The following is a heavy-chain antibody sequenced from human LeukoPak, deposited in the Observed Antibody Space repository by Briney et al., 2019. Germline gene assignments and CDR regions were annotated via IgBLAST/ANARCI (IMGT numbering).Heavy chain of an antibody. J-gene: IGHJ4*02. D-gene: IGHD3-10*01. CDR3: ARESSGPLDY. CDR2: INSDGSST. Sequence: GGSLRLSCAASGFTFSGYSMNWVRQAPGKGLVWVSRINSDGSSTTYADSVKGRFTISRDNAKNTLYLQMGGLRAEDTAVYYCARESSGPLDYWGQGTLVTVSS. CDR1: GFTFSGYS. V-gene: IGHV3-74*01.